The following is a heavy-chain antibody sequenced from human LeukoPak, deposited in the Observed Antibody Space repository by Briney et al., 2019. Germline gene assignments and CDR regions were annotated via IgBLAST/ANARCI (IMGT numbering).Heavy chain of an antibody. V-gene: IGHV1-18*01. Sequence: ASVKVSCKASGYTFTSYGISWVRQAPGQGLEWMGWISAYNGNTNYAQKLQGRVTMTTDTSTSTVYMELRSLRSDDTAVYYCARDDGLAVAGTPMDVWGKGTTVTVSS. CDR1: GYTFTSYG. CDR3: ARDDGLAVAGTPMDV. CDR2: ISAYNGNT. J-gene: IGHJ6*04. D-gene: IGHD6-19*01.